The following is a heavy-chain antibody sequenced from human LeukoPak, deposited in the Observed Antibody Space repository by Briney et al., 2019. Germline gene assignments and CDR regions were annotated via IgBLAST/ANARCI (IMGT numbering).Heavy chain of an antibody. V-gene: IGHV1-69*13. CDR1: RGTFSRYA. J-gene: IGHJ6*02. CDR2: IIPIFGTA. D-gene: IGHD3-3*02. CDR3: ATYHISSPSGYYYYGMDV. Sequence: ASVKVSCKAFRGTFSRYAISWVRQAPGQGLEWMGGIIPIFGTANYAQKFQGRVTITADESTSTAYMELSSLRSEDTAVYYCATYHISSPSGYYYYGMDVWGQGTTVTLSS.